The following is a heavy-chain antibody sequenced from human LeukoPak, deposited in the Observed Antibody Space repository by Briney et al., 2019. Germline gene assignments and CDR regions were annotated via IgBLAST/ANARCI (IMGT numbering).Heavy chain of an antibody. V-gene: IGHV4-59*01. CDR2: IYYSGST. J-gene: IGHJ6*03. CDR3: ARGYSSFPFYYYYYMDV. CDR1: GGSISDYF. D-gene: IGHD6-19*01. Sequence: SETLSLTCTVSGGSISDYFWSWVRQPPGKGLEWIGYIYYSGSTNYNPSLKSRVTISVDTSKNQFSLKLSSVTAADTAVYYCARGYSSFPFYYYYYMDVWGKGTTVTVSS.